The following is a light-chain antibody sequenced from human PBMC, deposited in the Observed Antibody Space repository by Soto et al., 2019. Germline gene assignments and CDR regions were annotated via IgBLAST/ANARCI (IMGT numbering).Light chain of an antibody. V-gene: IGKV1-5*03. CDR1: QSISSW. Sequence: DIQMTQSPSTLSASVGDRVTITCRASQSISSWLAWYQQKPGKAPKLLIYQASGLESGVPSRFSGSGSGTDFTLTISSLQPDDFATYYCQQYNSYSPLTFGGGTKVEIK. J-gene: IGKJ4*01. CDR2: QAS. CDR3: QQYNSYSPLT.